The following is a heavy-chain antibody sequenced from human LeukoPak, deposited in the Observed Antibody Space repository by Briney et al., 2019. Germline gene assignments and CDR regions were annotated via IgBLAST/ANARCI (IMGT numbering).Heavy chain of an antibody. CDR3: ARAWESIAGYYFDY. CDR1: GYTFTSFG. CDR2: MKVGEGNT. D-gene: IGHD1-26*01. Sequence: ASVKVSCKTSGYTFTSFGITWVRQAPGQGPEWMGWMKVGEGNTHFAQKFQDRVSMTRDISTNTVYMELSSLTSEDTAVYYCARAWESIAGYYFDYWGQGTLVTVSS. V-gene: IGHV1-18*01. J-gene: IGHJ4*02.